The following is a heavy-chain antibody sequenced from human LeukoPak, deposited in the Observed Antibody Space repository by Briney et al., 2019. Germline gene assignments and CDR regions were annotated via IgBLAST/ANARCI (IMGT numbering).Heavy chain of an antibody. CDR2: ISYDGSNK. J-gene: IGHJ1*01. CDR3: ASEYREDHSGSQYFQR. CDR1: GFTFSSYA. D-gene: IGHD6-19*01. Sequence: RSGGSLRLSCAASGFTFSSYAMDWVRQAPGKGLEWVALISYDGSNKYYADSVKGRFTVSRDNSKNTLYLQMNSLRVEDTAVYYCASEYREDHSGSQYFQRWGQSTVVTVSA. V-gene: IGHV3-30*04.